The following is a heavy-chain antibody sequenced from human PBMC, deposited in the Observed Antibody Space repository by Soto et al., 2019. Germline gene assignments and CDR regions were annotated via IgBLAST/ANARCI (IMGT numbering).Heavy chain of an antibody. Sequence: QVQLVQSGAEVKKPGSSVKVSCKASGGTFSSYTISWVRQAPGQGLEWMGRIIPIIGIANYAQKFQGRVTITADKSTSTAYMELSSLRSEDTAVYYCARDRGCSGGSCYYFDYWGQGTLVTVSS. CDR3: ARDRGCSGGSCYYFDY. V-gene: IGHV1-69*08. CDR1: GGTFSSYT. D-gene: IGHD2-15*01. CDR2: IIPIIGIA. J-gene: IGHJ4*02.